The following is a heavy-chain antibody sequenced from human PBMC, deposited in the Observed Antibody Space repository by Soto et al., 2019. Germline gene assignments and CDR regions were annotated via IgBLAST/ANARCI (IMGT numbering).Heavy chain of an antibody. CDR2: IYWDDDK. V-gene: IGHV2-5*02. D-gene: IGHD3-22*01. Sequence: QITLKESGPPLVKPTQTLTLTCTFSGFSLSTSGVGVGWIRQPPGKALEWLALIYWDDDKRYSPSLKSRLTITKDTSKNQVVLTMTNMDPVDTATYYCAHSSLYYDSSATDYWGQGTLVTVSS. J-gene: IGHJ4*02. CDR1: GFSLSTSGVG. CDR3: AHSSLYYDSSATDY.